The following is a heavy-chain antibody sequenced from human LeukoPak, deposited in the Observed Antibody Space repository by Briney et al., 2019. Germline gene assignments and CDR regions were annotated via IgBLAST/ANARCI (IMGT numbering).Heavy chain of an antibody. D-gene: IGHD3-10*01. CDR1: GFTFSSYW. V-gene: IGHV3-74*01. CDR3: ARDKEGTHDY. J-gene: IGHJ4*02. Sequence: GESLKISCAASGFTFSSYWMHWVRQAPGRGLVWVSRINSDGSSTTYADSVKGRFTISRDNAKNTLYLQMSSLRADDTAVYYCARDKEGTHDYWGQGTLVTVSS. CDR2: INSDGSST.